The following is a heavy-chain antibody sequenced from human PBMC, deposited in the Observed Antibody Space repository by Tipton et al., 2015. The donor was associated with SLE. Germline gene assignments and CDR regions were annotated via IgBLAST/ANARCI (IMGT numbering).Heavy chain of an antibody. V-gene: IGHV3-23*01. J-gene: IGHJ4*02. CDR3: AGAVAGKGGFDY. CDR2: ISGSGGST. D-gene: IGHD6-19*01. Sequence: SLRLSCAASGFTFSSYWMHWVRQAPGKGLVWVSAISGSGGSTYYADSVKGRFTISRDNSKNTLYLQMNSLRAEDTAVYYCAGAVAGKGGFDYWGQGTLVTVSS. CDR1: GFTFSSYW.